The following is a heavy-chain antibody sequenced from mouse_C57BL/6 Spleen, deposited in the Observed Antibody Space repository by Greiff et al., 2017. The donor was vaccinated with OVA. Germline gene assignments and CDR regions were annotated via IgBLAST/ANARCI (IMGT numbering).Heavy chain of an antibody. CDR2: IYPRSGNT. V-gene: IGHV1-81*01. D-gene: IGHD1-1*01. CDR1: GYTFTSSG. Sequence: VQLQQSGAELARPGASVKLSCKASGYTFTSSGISWVKQRTGQGLEWIGEIYPRSGNTYYNETFKGQATLTADKSSHTAYMALRSLTAEDSAVYCGARWDYGSSYWYFDVWGTGTTVTVSS. J-gene: IGHJ1*03. CDR3: ARWDYGSSYWYFDV.